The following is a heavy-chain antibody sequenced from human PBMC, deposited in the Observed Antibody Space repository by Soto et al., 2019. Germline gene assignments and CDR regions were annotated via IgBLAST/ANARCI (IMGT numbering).Heavy chain of an antibody. Sequence: PSETLSLTCTVSGASISRYYWSWIRQSPGKGLEWIGCIYYSGSTYYNPSLKSRVTISVDTSENQFSLKLRSVTAADTAVYWCARDPVDGYAFFDSWGQGVLVTVSS. D-gene: IGHD5-12*01. CDR2: IYYSGST. V-gene: IGHV4-59*04. J-gene: IGHJ5*02. CDR3: ARDPVDGYAFFDS. CDR1: GASISRYY.